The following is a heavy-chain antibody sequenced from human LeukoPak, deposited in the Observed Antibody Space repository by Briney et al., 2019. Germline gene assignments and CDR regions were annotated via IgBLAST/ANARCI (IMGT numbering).Heavy chain of an antibody. D-gene: IGHD6-13*01. CDR1: GYTFTSYD. CDR2: MNPNSGNT. V-gene: IGHV1-8*03. CDR3: ARGSPSLSSSWYLWYYYYYMDV. Sequence: ASVKVSCKASGYTFTSYDINWVRQATGQGLELMGWMNPNSGNTGYAQKFQGRVTITRNTSISTAYMELSSLRSEDTAVYYCARGSPSLSSSWYLWYYYYYMDVWGKGTTVTVSS. J-gene: IGHJ6*03.